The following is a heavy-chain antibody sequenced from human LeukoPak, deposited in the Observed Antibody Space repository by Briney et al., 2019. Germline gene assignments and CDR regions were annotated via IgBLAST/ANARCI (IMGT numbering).Heavy chain of an antibody. D-gene: IGHD3-9*01. CDR2: IYYSGST. Sequence: SETLSLTCIVSGGSISSYYWSWIRQPPGKGLEWIGYIYYSGSTTYNPSLKSRVTISVDTSKNQISLKLSSVTAADTAVYYCGRDGVTRYYDILTGSGAYYYYMDVWGKGTTVTVSS. V-gene: IGHV4-59*01. CDR3: GRDGVTRYYDILTGSGAYYYYMDV. CDR1: GGSISSYY. J-gene: IGHJ6*03.